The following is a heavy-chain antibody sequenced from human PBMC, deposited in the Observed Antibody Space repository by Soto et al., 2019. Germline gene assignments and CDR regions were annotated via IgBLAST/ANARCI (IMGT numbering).Heavy chain of an antibody. Sequence: QVQLVESGGGVVQPGRSLRLSCAASGFTFSSYGMHWVRQAPGKGLEWVAVISYDGSNKYYADSVKCRFTISRDNSKNTLYLQMNSLRAEDTAVYYCAKDWGDIVVVAAARYGMDVWGQGTTVTVSS. D-gene: IGHD2-15*01. V-gene: IGHV3-30*18. J-gene: IGHJ6*02. CDR2: ISYDGSNK. CDR3: AKDWGDIVVVAAARYGMDV. CDR1: GFTFSSYG.